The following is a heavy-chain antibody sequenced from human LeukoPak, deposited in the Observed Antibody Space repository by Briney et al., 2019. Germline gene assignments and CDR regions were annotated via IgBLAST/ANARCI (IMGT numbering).Heavy chain of an antibody. J-gene: IGHJ6*03. D-gene: IGHD3-3*01. CDR1: GITFSSYA. Sequence: GGSLRLSCAASGITFSSYAMSWVRQAPGKGLEWVSAISGSGGSTYYADSVKGRFTISRDNSKNTLYLQMNSLRAKDTAVYYCAKAFSNYDFWSGYSASYYYYYMDVWGKGTTVTVSS. CDR2: ISGSGGST. V-gene: IGHV3-23*01. CDR3: AKAFSNYDFWSGYSASYYYYYMDV.